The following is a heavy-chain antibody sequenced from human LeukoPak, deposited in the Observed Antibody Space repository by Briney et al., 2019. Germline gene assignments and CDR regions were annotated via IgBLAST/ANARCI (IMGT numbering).Heavy chain of an antibody. J-gene: IGHJ4*02. Sequence: GGSLRLSCAASGFTFDDYAMHWVRQAPGKGLEWVSGISWNSGSIGYADSVKGRFTISRDNAKNSLYLQMNSLRAEDTALYYCASYWRSSGWYYFDYWGQGTLVTVSS. V-gene: IGHV3-9*01. CDR3: ASYWRSSGWYYFDY. D-gene: IGHD6-19*01. CDR2: ISWNSGSI. CDR1: GFTFDDYA.